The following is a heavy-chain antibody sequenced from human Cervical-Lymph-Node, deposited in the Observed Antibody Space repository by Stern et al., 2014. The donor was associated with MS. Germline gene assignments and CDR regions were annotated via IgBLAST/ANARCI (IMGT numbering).Heavy chain of an antibody. CDR3: AREAAARSFDF. J-gene: IGHJ4*02. CDR2: ISTYNGNP. V-gene: IGHV1-18*01. D-gene: IGHD6-6*01. Sequence: VHLVESGVEVKKPGASVKVSCTASGYNFTNYGITWVRQAPGQGLEWMGWISTYNGNPTYAQKFQGRVTMTTDTATNTAYLELRSLTQDDTAVFYCAREAAARSFDFWGQGTLVTVSS. CDR1: GYNFTNYG.